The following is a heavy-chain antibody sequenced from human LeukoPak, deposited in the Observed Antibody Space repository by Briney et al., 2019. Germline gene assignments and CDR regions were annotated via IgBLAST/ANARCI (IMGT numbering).Heavy chain of an antibody. CDR3: AREGLAYCGGDCLDDAFDI. V-gene: IGHV1-8*03. J-gene: IGHJ3*02. Sequence: ASVKVSCKASGYTFTSYDINWVRQATGQGLEWMGWMNPNSGNTGYAQKFQGRVTITRNTSISTAYMELSSLRSEDTAVYYCAREGLAYCGGDCLDDAFDIWGQGTMVTVSS. CDR1: GYTFTSYD. CDR2: MNPNSGNT. D-gene: IGHD2-21*01.